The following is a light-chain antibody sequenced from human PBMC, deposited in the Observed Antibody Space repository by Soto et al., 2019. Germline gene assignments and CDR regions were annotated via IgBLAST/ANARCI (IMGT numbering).Light chain of an antibody. CDR1: QSISSY. CDR3: QQRSKWPWT. CDR2: DAS. V-gene: IGKV3-11*01. Sequence: EIVLTQSPVTLSLSPGERATLSCRASQSISSYLAWYQQKPGQAPRLLIYDASNRATGIPARFSGSGSGTDFTLTISSLEPEDFAVYYCQQRSKWPWTFGQGTKVEIK. J-gene: IGKJ1*01.